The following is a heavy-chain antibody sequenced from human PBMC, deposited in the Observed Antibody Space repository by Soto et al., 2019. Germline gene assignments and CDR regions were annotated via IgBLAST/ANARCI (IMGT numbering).Heavy chain of an antibody. V-gene: IGHV1-3*01. CDR3: ARGXCTNGVCHYYYYYGMDV. CDR2: INAGNGNT. Sequence: ASVKVSCKTSGYTFTSYAMHWVRQAPGQRLEWMGWINAGNGNTKYSQKFQGRVTITRDTSASTAYMELSSLRSEDTAVYYCARGXCTNGVCHYYYYYGMDVWGQGTTVTVSS. D-gene: IGHD2-8*01. J-gene: IGHJ6*02. CDR1: GYTFTSYA.